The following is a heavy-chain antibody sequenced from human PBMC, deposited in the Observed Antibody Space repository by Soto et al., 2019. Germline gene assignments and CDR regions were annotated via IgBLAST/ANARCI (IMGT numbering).Heavy chain of an antibody. CDR3: ARAYKVDYYDSSGQIEGSHFDY. J-gene: IGHJ4*02. CDR2: ISYDGSNK. V-gene: IGHV3-30-3*01. CDR1: GFTFSSYA. D-gene: IGHD3-22*01. Sequence: GGSLRLSCAASGFTFSSYAMHWVRQAPGKGLEWVAVISYDGSNKYYADSVKGRFTISRDNSKNTLYLQMNSLRAEDTAVYYCARAYKVDYYDSSGQIEGSHFDYWGQGTLVTVSS.